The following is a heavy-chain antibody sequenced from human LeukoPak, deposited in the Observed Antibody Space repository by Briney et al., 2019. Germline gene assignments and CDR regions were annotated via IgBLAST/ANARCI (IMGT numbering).Heavy chain of an antibody. CDR2: ISGSGGST. V-gene: IGHV3-23*01. CDR1: GITLSNYG. J-gene: IGHJ4*02. CDR3: AKRGVVIRVILVGFHREAYYFDS. D-gene: IGHD2-21*01. Sequence: GGSLRLSCAVSGITLSNYGMSWVRQAPGERLEWVAGISGSGGSTNYADSVKGRFTISRDSPKNTLFLQMNSLRAEDTAVYFCAKRGVVIRVILVGFHREAYYFDSWGQGALVTVSS.